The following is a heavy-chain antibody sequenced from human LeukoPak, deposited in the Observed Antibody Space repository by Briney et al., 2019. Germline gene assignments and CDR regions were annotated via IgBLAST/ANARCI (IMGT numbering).Heavy chain of an antibody. CDR1: GYTFTSYG. D-gene: IGHD5-12*01. J-gene: IGHJ4*02. V-gene: IGHV1-18*01. Sequence: GASVKVSCKASGYTFTSYGISWVRQAPGQGLEWMGWISAYNGNTNYAQKLQGRVTMTTDTSTSTAYMELRSLRSDDTAVYYCARGAPSDIVATISFDYWGQGTLVTVSS. CDR3: ARGAPSDIVATISFDY. CDR2: ISAYNGNT.